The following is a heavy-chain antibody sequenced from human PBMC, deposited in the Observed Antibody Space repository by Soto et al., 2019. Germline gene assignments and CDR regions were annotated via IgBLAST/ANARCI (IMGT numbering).Heavy chain of an antibody. CDR3: AKGSSFDPILNWFDP. Sequence: GGSLRLSCAASGFTFSSYAMSWVRHAPGKGLEWVSAISGSGGSTYYADSVKGRFTISRDNSKNTLYLQMNSLRAEDTAVYYCAKGSSFDPILNWFDPWGQGTLVTVSS. J-gene: IGHJ5*02. CDR2: ISGSGGST. V-gene: IGHV3-23*01. CDR1: GFTFSSYA.